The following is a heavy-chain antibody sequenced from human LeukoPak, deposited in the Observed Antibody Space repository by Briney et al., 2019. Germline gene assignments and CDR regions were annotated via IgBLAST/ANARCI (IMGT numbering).Heavy chain of an antibody. V-gene: IGHV3-30*18. Sequence: PGGSLRLSCAASGFTFSSYGMHWVRQAPGKGLEWVAVISYDGSNKYYADSVKGRFTISRDNSKNTLYLQMNSLRAEDTAVYYCANVPNPVEQLVRNYWGQGTLVTVSS. D-gene: IGHD6-13*01. CDR2: ISYDGSNK. CDR1: GFTFSSYG. J-gene: IGHJ4*02. CDR3: ANVPNPVEQLVRNY.